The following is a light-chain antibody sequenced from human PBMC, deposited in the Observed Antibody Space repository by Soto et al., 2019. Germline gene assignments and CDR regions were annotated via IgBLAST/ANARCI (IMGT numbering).Light chain of an antibody. J-gene: IGKJ1*01. CDR1: QSVSSSY. CDR2: GVS. Sequence: EIVLTQSPGTLSLSPGERATLSCRASQSVSSSYFAWYQQKPGQAPRLLIYGVSSRATGIPDRFSGSGSGTDVTLTISRLEREDFPVYYRQQYGSSQWTFGQGTKVEIK. V-gene: IGKV3-20*01. CDR3: QQYGSSQWT.